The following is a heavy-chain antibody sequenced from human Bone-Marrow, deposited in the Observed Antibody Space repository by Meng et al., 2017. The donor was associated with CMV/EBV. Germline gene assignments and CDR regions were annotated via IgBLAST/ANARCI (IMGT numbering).Heavy chain of an antibody. CDR1: GFTFSSYW. CDR2: INSDGSST. V-gene: IGHV3-74*01. J-gene: IGHJ3*02. CDR3: AREQAGDYGSGQDALDI. D-gene: IGHD3-10*01. Sequence: GGSLRLSCAASGFTFSSYWMHWVRQAPGKGLVWVSRINSDGSSTSYADSVKGRFTISRDNAKNTLYLQMNSLRAEDTAVYYCAREQAGDYGSGQDALDIWGQGTMVTVSS.